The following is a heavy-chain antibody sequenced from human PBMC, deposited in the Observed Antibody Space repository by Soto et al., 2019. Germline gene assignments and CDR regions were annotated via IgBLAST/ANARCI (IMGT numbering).Heavy chain of an antibody. CDR1: GASIISLDYY. CDR2: IYHTGAT. Sequence: PSETLSLTCTVSGASIISLDYYWTWIRQPPGKGLEWIGLIYHTGATYYNPSLESRVVMSVDTSNNQFSLKLSSVTAADTAVYYCARHLSGGSYRPTLWFIDYWGQGTLVTVSS. CDR3: ARHLSGGSYRPTLWFIDY. V-gene: IGHV4-30-4*01. D-gene: IGHD1-26*01. J-gene: IGHJ4*02.